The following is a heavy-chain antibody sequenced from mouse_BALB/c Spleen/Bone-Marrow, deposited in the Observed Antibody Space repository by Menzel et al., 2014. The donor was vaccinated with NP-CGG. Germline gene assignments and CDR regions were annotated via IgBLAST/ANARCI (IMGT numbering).Heavy chain of an antibody. D-gene: IGHD2-4*01. Sequence: EVQRVESGGGLVKPGGSLKLSCAASGSAFSSYDMSWVRQTPEKRLEWVATISSGGSYTYYPDSVKGRFTISRDNARNTLYLQMSSLRSEDTALYYCARVLRVYAMDYWGQGTSVTVSS. CDR3: ARVLRVYAMDY. J-gene: IGHJ4*01. CDR1: GSAFSSYD. V-gene: IGHV5-9*02. CDR2: ISSGGSYT.